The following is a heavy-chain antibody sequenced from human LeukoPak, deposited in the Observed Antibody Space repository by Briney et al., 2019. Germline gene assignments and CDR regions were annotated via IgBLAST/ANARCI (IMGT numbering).Heavy chain of an antibody. CDR2: ISSSGSTI. CDR1: GFTFSSY. Sequence: GGSLRLSCAASGFTFSSYNWVRQAPGKGLEWVSYISSSGSTIYYADSVKGRFTISRDNAKNSLYLQMNSLRAEDTAVYHCARDRRLYFDYWGQGTLVTVSS. V-gene: IGHV3-48*03. D-gene: IGHD6-25*01. J-gene: IGHJ4*02. CDR3: ARDRRLYFDY.